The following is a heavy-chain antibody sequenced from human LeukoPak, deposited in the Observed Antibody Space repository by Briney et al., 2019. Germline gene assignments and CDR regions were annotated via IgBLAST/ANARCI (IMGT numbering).Heavy chain of an antibody. D-gene: IGHD2-8*01. Sequence: ASVKVSCKASGYTFTGYYTHWVRQAPGQGLEWMGRINPNSGGTNYAQKFQGRVTMTRDTSISTAYMELSRLRSDDTAVYYCARVRYCTNGVCYGVFDYWGQGTLVTVSS. CDR2: INPNSGGT. CDR3: ARVRYCTNGVCYGVFDY. J-gene: IGHJ4*02. V-gene: IGHV1-2*06. CDR1: GYTFTGYY.